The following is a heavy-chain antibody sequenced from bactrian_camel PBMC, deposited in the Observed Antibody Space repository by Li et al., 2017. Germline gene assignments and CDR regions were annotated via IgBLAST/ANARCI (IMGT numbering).Heavy chain of an antibody. Sequence: HVQLVESGGGSVSAGGSLRLSCTASEFTYSRTWLGWFRQGPGKEREGLASIDWKNKTTYEGTVERRFTISKDDAKNTVYLDMNSLKPDDTAMFYCAAARNAWCFYSDAVTPYKYWGQGTQVTVS. J-gene: IGHJ4*01. CDR2: IDWKNKT. V-gene: IGHV3-3*01. CDR3: AAARNAWCFYSDAVTPYKY. CDR1: EFTYSRTW. D-gene: IGHD1*01.